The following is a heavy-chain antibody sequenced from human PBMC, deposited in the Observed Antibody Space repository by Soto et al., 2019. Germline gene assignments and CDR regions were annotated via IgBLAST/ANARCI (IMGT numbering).Heavy chain of an antibody. CDR3: ARGGYYDSSGSRNYSYYGMNV. CDR1: GYTFTSYG. D-gene: IGHD3-22*01. Sequence: QVQLVQSGAEVKKPGASVKVSCKASGYTFTSYGINWGRQAPGQGLEWLGWISAYDSNTNYAQILQGRLSMTTAPSTNTAYMELRSLRFDDPAMYYCARGGYYDSSGSRNYSYYGMNVWGQGTTVTVSS. V-gene: IGHV1-18*01. CDR2: ISAYDSNT. J-gene: IGHJ6*02.